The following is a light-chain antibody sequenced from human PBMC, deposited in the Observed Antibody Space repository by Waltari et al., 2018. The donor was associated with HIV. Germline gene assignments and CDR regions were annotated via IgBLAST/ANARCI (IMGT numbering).Light chain of an antibody. Sequence: ENVLTQSPGTLSLSPGEGATLSCRASQNVYNNYVAWYQQKAGQAPRLLIYGTSTSATGIPDRFSGSGSGTDFTLNINRLEPEDFAVYYCQQYGGSPITFGQGARLEMK. CDR3: QQYGGSPIT. CDR2: GTS. V-gene: IGKV3-20*01. J-gene: IGKJ5*01. CDR1: QNVYNNY.